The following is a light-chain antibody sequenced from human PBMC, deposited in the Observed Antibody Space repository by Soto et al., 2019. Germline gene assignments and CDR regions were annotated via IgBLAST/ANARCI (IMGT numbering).Light chain of an antibody. CDR1: QGISSW. V-gene: IGKV1-12*01. CDR2: AAS. J-gene: IGKJ4*02. CDR3: QQANSFTLT. Sequence: DIQMTQSPSSVSASVGDRVTITSRASQGISSWLAWYQKKPGKDPNILIYAASSLHSGVPSRFSGSGSGTDFNLTISSLQPEDFATYDCQQANSFTLTFGGGTKVDIK.